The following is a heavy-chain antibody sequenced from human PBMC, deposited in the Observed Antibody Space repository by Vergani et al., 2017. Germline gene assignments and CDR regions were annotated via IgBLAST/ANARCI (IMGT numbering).Heavy chain of an antibody. V-gene: IGHV3-30*02. Sequence: QVQFVESAGGVVQPGGSLSLSCAASGFTFSNFGMHWIRQAPGKGQEWLAYRGKDGIKTRYRDAVKGRFTVSRDNSKDILYLQMDSLRSEDTALYYCAKYLRYSTDGLPDSWCPGTLVIVFS. CDR2: RGKDGIKT. CDR1: GFTFSNFG. D-gene: IGHD2-15*01. J-gene: IGHJ4*02. CDR3: AKYLRYSTDGLPDS.